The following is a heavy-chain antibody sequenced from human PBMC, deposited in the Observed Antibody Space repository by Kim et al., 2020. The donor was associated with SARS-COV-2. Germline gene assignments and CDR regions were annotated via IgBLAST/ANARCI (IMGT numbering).Heavy chain of an antibody. CDR2: INPNSGGT. CDR1: GYTFTGYY. V-gene: IGHV1-2*06. J-gene: IGHJ3*02. Sequence: ASVKVSCKASGYTFTGYYMHWVRQAPGQGLEWMGRINPNSGGTNYAQKFQGRVTMTRDTSISTAYMELSRLRSDDTAVYYCARDTLRYFDWTKETHAFDIWGQGTMVTVSS. CDR3: ARDTLRYFDWTKETHAFDI. D-gene: IGHD3-9*01.